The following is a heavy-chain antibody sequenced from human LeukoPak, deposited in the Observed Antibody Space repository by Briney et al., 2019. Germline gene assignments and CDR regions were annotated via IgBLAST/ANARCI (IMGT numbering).Heavy chain of an antibody. Sequence: PSETLSLTCTVSGRSISISSWTWIRQPPGKGLEWIGCIYNKGGTNYNPSLKSRVTISLDTSKNQVSLQLTSVTAADTALYFCARGSGWLPDWGQGTLVTVSS. D-gene: IGHD5-24*01. CDR1: GRSISISS. CDR3: ARGSGWLPD. V-gene: IGHV4-59*01. J-gene: IGHJ4*02. CDR2: IYNKGGT.